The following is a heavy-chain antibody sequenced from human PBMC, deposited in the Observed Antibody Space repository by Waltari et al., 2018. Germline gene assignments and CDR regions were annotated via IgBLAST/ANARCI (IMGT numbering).Heavy chain of an antibody. CDR3: AIGGVETSWYWRY. V-gene: IGHV3-7*01. D-gene: IGHD6-13*01. J-gene: IGHJ4*02. Sequence: EVQVVESGGGLVQPGGSLRLSGAASGVTFSSSWMTWVRQGPGKGLEWVANIKTDGSETYYVDSVKGRFTISRDNTKNSLYLQMSSLRAEDTAVYYCAIGGVETSWYWRYWGQGTLVTVSS. CDR1: GVTFSSSW. CDR2: IKTDGSET.